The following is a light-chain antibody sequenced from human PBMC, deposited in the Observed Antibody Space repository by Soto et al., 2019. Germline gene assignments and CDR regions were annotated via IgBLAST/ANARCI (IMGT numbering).Light chain of an antibody. J-gene: IGKJ4*01. CDR1: QSVSSSY. Sequence: EIVLTQSPGTLSLSPGERATLSCRASQSVSSSYLARHQQKPGQAPRLLIYGASSRATGIPDRFSGSGSGTDFTLTIIRLEPEDFAVYYCHQYDSSPLTFGAGTKVEIK. CDR2: GAS. CDR3: HQYDSSPLT. V-gene: IGKV3-20*01.